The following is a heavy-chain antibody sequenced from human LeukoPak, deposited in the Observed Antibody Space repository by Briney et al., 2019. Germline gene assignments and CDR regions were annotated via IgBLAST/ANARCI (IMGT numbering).Heavy chain of an antibody. CDR1: DDSISSYY. D-gene: IGHD2-21*02. CDR2: IHHSGSA. CDR3: ARLPGCSGADCFRAFDI. Sequence: SETLSLTCTVSDDSISSYYWIWIRQPPGKGLEWIGYIHHSGSANYNPSLRSRITMSVDTSKNHFSLSLTSVTAADTAVYYCARLPGCSGADCFRAFDIWGQGTLVTVSS. V-gene: IGHV4-59*08. J-gene: IGHJ1*01.